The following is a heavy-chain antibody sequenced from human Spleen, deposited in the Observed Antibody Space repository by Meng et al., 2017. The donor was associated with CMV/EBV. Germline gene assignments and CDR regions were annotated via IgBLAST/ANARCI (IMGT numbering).Heavy chain of an antibody. CDR1: GFTFSSYS. J-gene: IGHJ6*02. Sequence: GESLKISCAASGFTFSSYSMSWVRQAPGKGLEWVSVIYSGGSSTSYADPVKGRFTISRDNSKNTLCLQMNSLRAGDTAVYYCAKDTRTGGVALRPTGYGMDVWGQGTTVTVSS. CDR3: AKDTRTGGVALRPTGYGMDV. V-gene: IGHV3-23*03. CDR2: IYSGGSST. D-gene: IGHD6-6*01.